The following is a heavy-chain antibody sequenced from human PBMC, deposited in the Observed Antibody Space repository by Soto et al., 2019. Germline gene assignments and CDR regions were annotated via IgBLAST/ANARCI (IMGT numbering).Heavy chain of an antibody. D-gene: IGHD6-13*01. CDR1: GFTFSSYA. J-gene: IGHJ6*02. V-gene: IGHV3-23*01. CDR3: ATGGGSSWSYYYHGMDV. Sequence: EVPLLESGGGLVQPWGSLRLSCAASGFTFSSYAMSWVRQAPGKGLEWVSAISGSGGSTYYADSVKGRFTITRDNSKNTLYQQMNSLRAEDTAGYYWATGGGSSWSYYYHGMDVWGQGTTVTVSS. CDR2: ISGSGGST.